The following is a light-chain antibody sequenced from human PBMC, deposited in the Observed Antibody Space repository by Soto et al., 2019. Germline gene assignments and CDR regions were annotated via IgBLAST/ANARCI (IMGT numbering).Light chain of an antibody. CDR3: QQSYSTPKT. CDR1: QSISGY. V-gene: IGKV1-39*01. CDR2: AAS. J-gene: IGKJ1*01. Sequence: DIQMSQSPSSLSASVGDRVTITCRTSQSISGYLNWYQWKPGTAPKLLIFAASGLQSGVPSRFSGSGSGTDFTLTISSLQPEDFATYYCQQSYSTPKTFGQGTKVEIK.